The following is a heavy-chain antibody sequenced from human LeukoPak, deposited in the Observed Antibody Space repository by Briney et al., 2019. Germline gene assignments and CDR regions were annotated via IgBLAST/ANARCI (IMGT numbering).Heavy chain of an antibody. CDR1: GGSISSGDYY. Sequence: SETLSLTCTVSGGSISSGDYYWSWIRQPPGRGLEGIGYIYYSGSTYYNPSLKSRVTISVDTSKNQFSLKLSSVTAADTAVYYCVGGWELLGGAFDIWGQGTMVTVSS. J-gene: IGHJ3*02. CDR3: VGGWELLGGAFDI. CDR2: IYYSGST. D-gene: IGHD1-26*01. V-gene: IGHV4-30-4*08.